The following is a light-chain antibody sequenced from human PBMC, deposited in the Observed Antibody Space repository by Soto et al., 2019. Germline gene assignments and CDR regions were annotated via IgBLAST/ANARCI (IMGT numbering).Light chain of an antibody. CDR2: AAS. CDR3: QQSYSTPSWT. CDR1: QSISSY. J-gene: IGKJ1*01. V-gene: IGKV1-39*01. Sequence: DIQMTQSPSSLSASVGARVTITCRASQSISSYLNWYQQKPGKAPKLLIYAASSLQSGVPSRFSGSGSGTDFTLTISSLQPEDFATYYGQQSYSTPSWTFGQGTQVEIK.